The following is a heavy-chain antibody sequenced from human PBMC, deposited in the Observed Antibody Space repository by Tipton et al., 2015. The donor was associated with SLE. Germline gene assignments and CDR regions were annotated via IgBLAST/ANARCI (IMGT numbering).Heavy chain of an antibody. V-gene: IGHV3-33*01. CDR1: GFTFSSYG. CDR3: ARGAPVLRNFAWIVPFDY. Sequence: SLRLSCAASGFTFSSYGMHWVRQAPGRGLEWVAVIWYDGSKEDYADSVKGRFTSSRDNSKNTLSLQMNNLRAEDTAVYYCARGAPVLRNFAWIVPFDYWGQGTLVTVSS. J-gene: IGHJ4*02. CDR2: IWYDGSKE. D-gene: IGHD3-9*01.